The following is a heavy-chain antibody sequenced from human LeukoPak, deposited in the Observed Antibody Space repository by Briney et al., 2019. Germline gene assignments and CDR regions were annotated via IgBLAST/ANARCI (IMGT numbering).Heavy chain of an antibody. Sequence: SETLSLTCTVSGDSISSAPYYWTWLRQHPGKGLEWTGYVFDSGVTYYNPSLKSRVAVSLHTSANQFYLRLRSVTAADTAVYFCARDRTGYFFDDWGQGSLVTVSS. CDR2: VFDSGVT. V-gene: IGHV4-31*03. J-gene: IGHJ4*02. CDR1: GDSISSAPYY. CDR3: ARDRTGYFFDD.